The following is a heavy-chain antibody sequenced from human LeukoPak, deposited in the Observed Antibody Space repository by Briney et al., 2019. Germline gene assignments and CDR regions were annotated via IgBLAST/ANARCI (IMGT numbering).Heavy chain of an antibody. CDR1: GYTSTDYY. J-gene: IGHJ4*02. CDR3: ARVPLGVYYYDSSGYYYFDY. D-gene: IGHD3-22*01. V-gene: IGHV1-2*02. CDR2: INPNSGGT. Sequence: ASVKVSCKASGYTSTDYYLHWVRQAPGQGLEWMGWINPNSGGTNYAQKFQGRVTMTRDTSISTAYMEVSRLRYEDTAVYYCARVPLGVYYYDSSGYYYFDYWGQGTLVTVSS.